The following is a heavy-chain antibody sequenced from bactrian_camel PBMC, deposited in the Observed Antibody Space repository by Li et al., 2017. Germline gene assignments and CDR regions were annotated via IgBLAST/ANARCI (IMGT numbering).Heavy chain of an antibody. J-gene: IGHJ6*01. Sequence: QLVESGGGSVQAGGSPRLSCEAAGYTGNCMGWFRQVPGLEREGIGSIDSDGITTYADSLKARFTISRDNAKSTLYLQMNNLKPEDIAMYYCVADRALDDDCYVGSLYTDFAYWGQGTQVTVS. CDR2: IDSDGIT. CDR3: VADRALDDDCYVGSLYTDFAY. D-gene: IGHD3*01. V-gene: IGHV3S53*01. CDR1: GYTGNC.